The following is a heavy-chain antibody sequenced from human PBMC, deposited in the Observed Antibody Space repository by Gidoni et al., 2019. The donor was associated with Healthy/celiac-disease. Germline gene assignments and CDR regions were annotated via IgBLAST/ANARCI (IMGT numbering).Heavy chain of an antibody. CDR1: GFTFSDYY. CDR2: ISSSGSTI. Sequence: QVQLVESGGGLVKPGGSLRLSCEASGFTFSDYYMSWIRQAQGKGLEVVSYISSSGSTIYYAGSVKGRFTISRDNAKNSLYLQMNSLRAEDTAVYYCARENARGFWSVSDWGQGTLVTVSS. J-gene: IGHJ4*02. V-gene: IGHV3-11*04. D-gene: IGHD3-3*01. CDR3: ARENARGFWSVSD.